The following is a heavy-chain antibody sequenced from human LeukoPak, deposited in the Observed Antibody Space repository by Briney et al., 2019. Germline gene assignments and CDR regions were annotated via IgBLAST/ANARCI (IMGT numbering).Heavy chain of an antibody. CDR1: GFTVSSNY. Sequence: GGSLRLSCAASGFTVSSNYMTWVRQAPGKGLEWVSSISSSSSYIYYADSVKGRFTISRDNAKNSLYLQMNSLRAEDTAVYYCARGQGGYNPLGYWGQGTLVTVSS. CDR3: ARGQGGYNPLGY. J-gene: IGHJ4*02. CDR2: ISSSSSYI. V-gene: IGHV3-21*01. D-gene: IGHD5-12*01.